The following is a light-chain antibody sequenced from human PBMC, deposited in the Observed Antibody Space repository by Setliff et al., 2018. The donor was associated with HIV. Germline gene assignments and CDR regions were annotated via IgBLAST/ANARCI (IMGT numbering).Light chain of an antibody. V-gene: IGKV1-9*01. CDR3: QQLNSYPQT. Sequence: IQLTQSPSSLSASVGDRVTITCRASQGISSYLAWYQQKPGKAPKLLIYGASTLQSGVPSRFSGSGSVTDFTLTISSLQPEDFATYYCQQLNSYPQTFGPGTKMDIK. CDR1: QGISSY. J-gene: IGKJ3*01. CDR2: GAS.